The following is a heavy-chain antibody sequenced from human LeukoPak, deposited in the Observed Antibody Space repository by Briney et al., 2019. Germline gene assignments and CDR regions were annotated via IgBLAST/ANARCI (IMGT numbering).Heavy chain of an antibody. V-gene: IGHV1-18*01. J-gene: IGHJ4*02. CDR1: GYTFTSYG. D-gene: IGHD3-22*01. Sequence: ASVKVSCKASGYTFTSYGISWVRQAPGQGIEWLGWISAYNGNTNYAQKLQGRVTMTTDTSTSTAYMELRSLRSDDTAVYYCAREGRDYYDSSEWGQGTLVTVSS. CDR2: ISAYNGNT. CDR3: AREGRDYYDSSE.